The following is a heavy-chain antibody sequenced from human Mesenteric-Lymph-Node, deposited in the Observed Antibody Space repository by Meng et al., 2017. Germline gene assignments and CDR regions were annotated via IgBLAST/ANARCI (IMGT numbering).Heavy chain of an antibody. V-gene: IGHV3-9*03. D-gene: IGHD6-13*01. CDR2: ISWNSGSI. Sequence: GGSLRLSCAASGFTFDDYAMHWVRQAPGKGLEWVSGISWNSGSIGYADSVKGRFTISRDNAKNSLYLQMNSLRAEDMALYYCAKGFSSSSWYYFDYWGQGTLVTVSS. J-gene: IGHJ4*02. CDR3: AKGFSSSSWYYFDY. CDR1: GFTFDDYA.